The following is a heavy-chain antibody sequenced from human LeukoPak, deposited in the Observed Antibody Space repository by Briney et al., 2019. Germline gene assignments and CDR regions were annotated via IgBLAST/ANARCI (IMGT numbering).Heavy chain of an antibody. CDR3: AKVGMTTVVNAHFDY. D-gene: IGHD4-23*01. Sequence: GGSLRLSCAASGFTFSSYWMHWVRQAPGKGLEWVSAISGSGGSTYYADSVKGRFTISRDNSKNTLYLQMNSLRAEDTAVYYCAKVGMTTVVNAHFDYWGQGTLVTVSS. CDR1: GFTFSSYW. V-gene: IGHV3-23*01. J-gene: IGHJ4*02. CDR2: ISGSGGST.